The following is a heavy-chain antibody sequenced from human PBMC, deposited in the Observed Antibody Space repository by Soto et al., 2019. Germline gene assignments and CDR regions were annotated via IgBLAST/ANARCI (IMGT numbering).Heavy chain of an antibody. J-gene: IGHJ6*02. Sequence: ASVKVSGKVSGYTLTELSMHWVRQAPGKGLEWMGGFDPEDGETIYAQKFQGRVTMTEDTSTDTAYMELSSLRSEDTAVYYCATRLVGGPRGYYYGMDVWGQGTTVTVSS. CDR2: FDPEDGET. CDR3: ATRLVGGPRGYYYGMDV. V-gene: IGHV1-24*01. D-gene: IGHD2-15*01. CDR1: GYTLTELS.